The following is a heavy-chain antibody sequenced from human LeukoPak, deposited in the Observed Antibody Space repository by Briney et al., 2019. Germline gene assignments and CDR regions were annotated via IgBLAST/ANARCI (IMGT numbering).Heavy chain of an antibody. CDR1: GFTFSAYY. D-gene: IGHD2-2*01. CDR3: ARGPTSGRWFDP. CDR2: ISNSGSYT. J-gene: IGHJ5*02. V-gene: IGHV3-11*06. Sequence: PGGSLRLSCAASGFTFSAYYMSWVRQAPGKGLEWVSYISNSGSYTNYADSVKGRFTISRDNAKNSLSLQMNSLRAEDTAVYYCARGPTSGRWFDPWGQGTLVTVPS.